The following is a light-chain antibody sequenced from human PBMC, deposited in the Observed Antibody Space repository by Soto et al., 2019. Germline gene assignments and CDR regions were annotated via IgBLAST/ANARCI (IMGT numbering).Light chain of an antibody. CDR2: DVT. V-gene: IGLV2-11*01. J-gene: IGLJ1*01. CDR1: SGDVGGYNY. Sequence: QSALTQPLSVSGSPGQSVTISCTGTSGDVGGYNYVSWYQQHPGRAPKLMIYDVTKRPSGVPDRFSGSKSGNTASLTISGLQAEDEADYYCCSFAGSFTYVFXTGTNVTVL. CDR3: CSFAGSFTYV.